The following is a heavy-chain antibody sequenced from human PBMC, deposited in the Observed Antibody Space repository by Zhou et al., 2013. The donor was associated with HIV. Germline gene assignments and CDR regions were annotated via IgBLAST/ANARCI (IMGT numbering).Heavy chain of an antibody. CDR2: INPNSGGT. Sequence: QVQLVQSGSEVKKPGASVKVSCKASGFTFTGFGISWVRQAPGQGLEWMGWINPNSGGTNYAQKFQGRVTMTRDTSISTAHMDLRRLRSDDTAVYYCARVVGDTKNVVATIGGGFDSWGQGTLVTVSS. D-gene: IGHD5-12*01. J-gene: IGHJ4*02. CDR3: ARVVGDTKNVVATIGGGFDS. CDR1: GFTFTGFG. V-gene: IGHV1-2*02.